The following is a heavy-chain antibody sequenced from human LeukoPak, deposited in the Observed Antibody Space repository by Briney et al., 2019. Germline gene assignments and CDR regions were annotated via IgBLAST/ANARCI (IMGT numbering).Heavy chain of an antibody. Sequence: SQTLSLTCTVSGGSISSGGFYWSWIRQHPGKGLEWIGYIYSSGSTYYNPSLKSRVTISVDTSKNQFSLRLSSVTAADTAVYYCAREGNGFSSVDYWGQGTLVTDSS. V-gene: IGHV4-31*03. CDR1: GGSISSGGFY. CDR2: IYSSGST. J-gene: IGHJ4*02. D-gene: IGHD5-18*01. CDR3: AREGNGFSSVDY.